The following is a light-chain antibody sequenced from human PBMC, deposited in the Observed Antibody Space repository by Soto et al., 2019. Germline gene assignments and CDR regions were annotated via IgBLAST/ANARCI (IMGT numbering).Light chain of an antibody. V-gene: IGLV1-47*01. CDR2: RNN. CDR1: SSNIGSNY. CDR3: AAWDDSLSGPCV. J-gene: IGLJ1*01. Sequence: QLVLTQPPSASGTPGQRVTISCSGSSSNIGSNYVYWYQQLPGTAPKLLIYRNNQRPSGVPDRFSGSKSGTSASLAISGLRSEDEADYYCAAWDDSLSGPCVFGTGTKLTVL.